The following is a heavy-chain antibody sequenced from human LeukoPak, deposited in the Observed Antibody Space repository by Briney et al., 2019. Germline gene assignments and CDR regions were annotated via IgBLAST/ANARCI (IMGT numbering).Heavy chain of an antibody. D-gene: IGHD6-19*01. CDR2: ISGSGGST. V-gene: IGHV3-23*01. Sequence: GGSLRLSREVSGFSFSSYGMSWVRQAPGRGLEWVSSISGSGGSTNYADSVKGRFTISRDNSENTLYLQMNTLRAEDTAVYYCAKEGRSGWTRSFDYWGQGTLVTVSS. CDR1: GFSFSSYG. J-gene: IGHJ4*02. CDR3: AKEGRSGWTRSFDY.